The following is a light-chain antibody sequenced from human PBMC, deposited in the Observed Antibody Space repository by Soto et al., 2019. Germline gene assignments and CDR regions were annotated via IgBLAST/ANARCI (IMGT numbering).Light chain of an antibody. V-gene: IGKV3-20*01. CDR3: QQYGGSIT. Sequence: IFLTQSPGSLSLSSGDRATLSCRATQTVRSSYLAWYQQRPGQAPKLLIYGAFNRAIGIPDRFSGSESGRDYNLTISRLDPEDSAVYYCQQYGGSITFGRGTKVEIK. J-gene: IGKJ4*01. CDR2: GAF. CDR1: QTVRSSY.